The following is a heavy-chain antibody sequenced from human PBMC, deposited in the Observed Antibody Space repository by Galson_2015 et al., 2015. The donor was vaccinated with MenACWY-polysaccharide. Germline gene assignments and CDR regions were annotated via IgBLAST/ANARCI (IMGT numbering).Heavy chain of an antibody. CDR3: AHRGGYCSGGTCWRWFDP. D-gene: IGHD2-15*01. CDR2: IYWHDDK. V-gene: IGHV2-5*01. J-gene: IGHJ5*02. CDR1: GFSLRTSDVG. Sequence: PALVKPTQPLTLPCTFSGFSLRTSDVGVGWIRQPPGKALEWLALIYWHDDKRYSPSLKSRLTITKDTSKNQVVLTMTNMDPVDTATYYCAHRGGYCSGGTCWRWFDPWGQGTLVTVSS.